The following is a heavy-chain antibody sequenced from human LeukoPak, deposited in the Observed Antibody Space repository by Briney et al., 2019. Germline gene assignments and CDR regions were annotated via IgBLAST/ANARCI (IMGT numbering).Heavy chain of an antibody. V-gene: IGHV1-2*02. J-gene: IGHJ5*02. CDR2: INPNSGGT. Sequence: ASVKVSCKASGYTFTGYYMHWVRQAPGQGLEWMGWINPNSGGTNYAQKFQGRVTMTRDTSISTAYMELSRLRSDDTAVYYCARTDKITIFGVVPRWFDPWGQGTLVTVSS. CDR1: GYTFTGYY. D-gene: IGHD3-3*01. CDR3: ARTDKITIFGVVPRWFDP.